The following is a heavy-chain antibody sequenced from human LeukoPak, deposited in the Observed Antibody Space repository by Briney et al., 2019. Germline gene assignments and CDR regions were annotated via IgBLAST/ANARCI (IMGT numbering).Heavy chain of an antibody. J-gene: IGHJ3*02. V-gene: IGHV4-34*01. Sequence: SSETLSLTCAVYGGSFSGYYWSWIRQPPGKGLEWIGEINHSGSTNYNPSLKSRVTISVDTSKNQSSLKLSSVTAADTAVYYCARTKYPLDAFDIWGQGTMVTVSS. D-gene: IGHD2-2*02. CDR1: GGSFSGYY. CDR3: ARTKYPLDAFDI. CDR2: INHSGST.